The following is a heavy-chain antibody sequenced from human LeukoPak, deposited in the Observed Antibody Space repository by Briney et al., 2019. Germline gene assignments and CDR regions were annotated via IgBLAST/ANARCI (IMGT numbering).Heavy chain of an antibody. J-gene: IGHJ6*02. Sequence: PGGSLRLSCAASGFTFSSYSMNWVRQAPGKGLEWVSSISSSSSYIYYAGSVKGRFTISRDNAKNSLYLQMNSLRAEDTAVYYCARDPNRLRSVWGQGTTVTVSS. CDR1: GFTFSSYS. CDR3: ARDPNRLRSV. CDR2: ISSSSSYI. D-gene: IGHD1/OR15-1a*01. V-gene: IGHV3-21*01.